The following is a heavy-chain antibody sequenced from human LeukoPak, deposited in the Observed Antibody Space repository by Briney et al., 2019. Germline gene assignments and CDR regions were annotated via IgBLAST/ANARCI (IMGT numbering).Heavy chain of an antibody. V-gene: IGHV3-23*01. J-gene: IGHJ4*02. Sequence: GGSLRVSCAASGFTFSRFAMNWVRQAPGKGLEWVASITGSGDDSYYADSVKGRFTVARDNSRSTLSLQMNSLRADDTAIYFCTKDSVTNYLDDDYLDCWGQGTLVTVSA. D-gene: IGHD3-10*01. CDR1: GFTFSRFA. CDR2: ITGSGDDS. CDR3: TKDSVTNYLDDDYLDC.